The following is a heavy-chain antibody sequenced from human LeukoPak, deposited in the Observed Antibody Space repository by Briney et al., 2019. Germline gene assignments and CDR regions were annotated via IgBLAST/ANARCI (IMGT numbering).Heavy chain of an antibody. J-gene: IGHJ4*02. CDR3: ARSGVFTPMAEFDY. V-gene: IGHV3-11*01. CDR2: ISSGGSTI. D-gene: IGHD1-26*01. CDR1: GFTCSDYY. Sequence: PGGSLRLSCEASGFTCSDYYMSWIRQAPGKGLEWVSYISSGGSTIYYADSVKGRFTISRGNAKNSLTLQMNSLRAEDTGVYYCARSGVFTPMAEFDYWGQGALVTVSS.